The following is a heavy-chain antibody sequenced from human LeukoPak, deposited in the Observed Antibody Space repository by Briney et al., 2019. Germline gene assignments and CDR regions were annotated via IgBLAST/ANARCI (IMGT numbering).Heavy chain of an antibody. CDR3: ARVKEARRVAVAIDYFDY. J-gene: IGHJ4*02. CDR2: INPSGGST. D-gene: IGHD6-19*01. V-gene: IGHV1-46*01. Sequence: ASVKVSCKASGGTFSSYAISWVRQAPGQGLEWMGIINPSGGSTSYAQKFQGRVTMTRDTSTSTVYMELSSLRSEDTAVYYCARVKEARRVAVAIDYFDYWGQGTLVTVSS. CDR1: GGTFSSYA.